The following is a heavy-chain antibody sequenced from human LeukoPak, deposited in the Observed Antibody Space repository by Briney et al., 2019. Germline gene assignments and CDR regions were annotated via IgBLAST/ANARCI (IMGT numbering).Heavy chain of an antibody. V-gene: IGHV3-30*02. CDR3: ARGPEQLAPGY. J-gene: IGHJ4*02. Sequence: GGSLRLSCAASGFTFNNYDMHWVRQAPGKGLEWVALIWFDGSNKDYADSVKGRFTISRDNSENTLYLQMNTLRAEDTAVYYCARGPEQLAPGYWGQGTLVTVSS. D-gene: IGHD6-6*01. CDR2: IWFDGSNK. CDR1: GFTFNNYD.